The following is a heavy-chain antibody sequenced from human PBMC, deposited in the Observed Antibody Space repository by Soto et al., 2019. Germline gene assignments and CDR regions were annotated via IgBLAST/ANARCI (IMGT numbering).Heavy chain of an antibody. CDR1: GFTFSRYD. D-gene: IGHD2-21*01. CDR2: IGTSGDT. CDR3: SRGARGLDP. J-gene: IGHJ5*02. V-gene: IGHV3-13*04. Sequence: EVQVVESGGGLVQPGGSLRLSCAASGFTFSRYDMHWVRQATGRGLEWVSGIGTSGDTYYAGSVKGRFTISRENAKNSVYLQMNSLIAGDTAVYYRSRGARGLDPWGEGTLVAVSS.